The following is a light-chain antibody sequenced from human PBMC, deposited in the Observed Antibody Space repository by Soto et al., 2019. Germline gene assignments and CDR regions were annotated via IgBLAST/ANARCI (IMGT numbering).Light chain of an antibody. Sequence: DIQMTQSPSSLSASVEDRVTITCRASQSISNYLNCYHHKPGKDPKLLIHAASTLQSGVPSRFSGSGSGTEFTLTISSLQPEDFATYYCQQLNSYPLTLGGGTKVDIK. J-gene: IGKJ4*01. CDR3: QQLNSYPLT. V-gene: IGKV1-9*01. CDR1: QSISNY. CDR2: AAS.